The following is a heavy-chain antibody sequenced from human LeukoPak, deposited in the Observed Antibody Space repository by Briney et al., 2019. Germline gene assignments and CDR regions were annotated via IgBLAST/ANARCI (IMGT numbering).Heavy chain of an antibody. CDR3: ARLNSGLDY. D-gene: IGHD2-15*01. Sequence: PSETLSLTCAVYGGSFSGYYWSWIRQPPGKGLEWIGEINHSGSTNYNPSLKGRVTMSVDKSKNQFSLKVTSVTAADTAVYYCARLNSGLDYWGQGTLVTVCS. J-gene: IGHJ4*02. CDR2: INHSGST. V-gene: IGHV4-34*01. CDR1: GGSFSGYY.